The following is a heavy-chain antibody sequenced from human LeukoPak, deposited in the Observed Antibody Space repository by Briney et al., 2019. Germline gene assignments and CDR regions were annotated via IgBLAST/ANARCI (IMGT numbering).Heavy chain of an antibody. CDR2: ISSSGSTI. J-gene: IGHJ4*02. Sequence: GGSLRLSCAASGFTFSSYEMNWVRQAPGKGLEWVSYISSSGSTIYYADSVKRRFTISRDNAKNSLYLQMNSLRAEDTAVYYCAREQYYYDSSGCVDYWGQGTLVTVSS. CDR1: GFTFSSYE. CDR3: AREQYYYDSSGCVDY. V-gene: IGHV3-48*03. D-gene: IGHD3-22*01.